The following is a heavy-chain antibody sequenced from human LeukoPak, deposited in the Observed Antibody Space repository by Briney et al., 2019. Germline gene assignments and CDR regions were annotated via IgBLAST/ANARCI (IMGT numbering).Heavy chain of an antibody. CDR1: GRSISNTNW. Sequence: PSETLSLTCGVSGRSISNTNWWSWVRQPPGQGLEWIGEISLTGLTHYNPSLESRVTVSLDKSKNQLSLKLTSVTAADTAVYYCSRENWAFSPFGYCGQGSLVTVLS. CDR2: ISLTGLT. CDR3: SRENWAFSPFGY. J-gene: IGHJ4*02. V-gene: IGHV4-4*02. D-gene: IGHD3-16*01.